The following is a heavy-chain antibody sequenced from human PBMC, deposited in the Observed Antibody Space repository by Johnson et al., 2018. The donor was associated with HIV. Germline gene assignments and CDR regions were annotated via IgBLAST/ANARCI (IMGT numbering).Heavy chain of an antibody. J-gene: IGHJ3*02. CDR3: AKDSDKWAISGDDAFDI. V-gene: IGHV3-13*01. Sequence: MQLVESGGGLVQPGGSLRLSCAASGFTFSSYDMHWVRQATGKGLAWVSAIGTAGDTYYPGSVKGRCTISRENAKKTLYLQVNSLRDEDTAVYYCAKDSDKWAISGDDAFDIWGQGTMVTVSS. D-gene: IGHD1-26*01. CDR2: IGTAGDT. CDR1: GFTFSSYD.